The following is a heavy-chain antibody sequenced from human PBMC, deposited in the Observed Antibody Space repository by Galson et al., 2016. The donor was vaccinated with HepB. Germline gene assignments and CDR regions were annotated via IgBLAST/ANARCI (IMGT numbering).Heavy chain of an antibody. CDR2: ISSSGATI. CDR3: ARPPQMQQVYNYPGLDV. Sequence: SLRLSCAASGITFRTYDMNWVRQAPGKGLGWVSYISSSGATIYYADSVKGRFTISRDNAKTSLYPQMNSLRAEDTAVYYCARPPQMQQVYNYPGLDVWGQGTTVTVSS. J-gene: IGHJ6*02. CDR1: GITFRTYD. V-gene: IGHV3-48*03. D-gene: IGHD6-13*01.